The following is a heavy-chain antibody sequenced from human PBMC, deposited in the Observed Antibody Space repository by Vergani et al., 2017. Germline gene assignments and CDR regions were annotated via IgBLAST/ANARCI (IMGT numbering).Heavy chain of an antibody. CDR3: ARDRENYYDSSGYEYYFDY. CDR2: INSYGSST. V-gene: IGHV3-74*01. J-gene: IGHJ4*02. CDR1: GFTFSSYW. D-gene: IGHD3-22*01. Sequence: EVQLLESGGGLVQPGGSLRLSCAASGFTFSSYWMHWVRQAPGKGLVWVSRINSYGSSTTYADSVKGRFTISRDNAKNTLYLQMNRLRAEATAVYYCARDRENYYDSSGYEYYFDYWGQGTLVTVSS.